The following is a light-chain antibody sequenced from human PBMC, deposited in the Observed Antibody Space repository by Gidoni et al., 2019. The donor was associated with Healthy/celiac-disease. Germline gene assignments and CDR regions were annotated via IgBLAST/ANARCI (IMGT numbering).Light chain of an antibody. CDR3: QQYNSYSPSWT. V-gene: IGKV1-5*03. CDR2: KAS. CDR1: QSMSSW. J-gene: IGKJ1*01. Sequence: DIQMTQSPSTLSASVGDRVTITCRASQSMSSWLAWYQQKPGKAPKLLIYKASSLESGVPSRFSGSGSGTEFTLTISSLQPDDFATYYCQQYNSYSPSWTFXQXTKVEIK.